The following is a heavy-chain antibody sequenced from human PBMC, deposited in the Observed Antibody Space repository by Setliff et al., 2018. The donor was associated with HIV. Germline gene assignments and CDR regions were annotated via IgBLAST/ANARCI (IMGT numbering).Heavy chain of an antibody. CDR3: ARDRSNWNYGKNYMDV. D-gene: IGHD1-7*01. CDR2: INHSGST. Sequence: PGGSLRLSCAASGFSFSSYGMNWIRQPPGKGLEWIGEINHSGSTNYNPSLKSRVTISVDTSKSQFSLKLTSVTAADTAVYYCARDRSNWNYGKNYMDVWGKGTTVTVSS. V-gene: IGHV4-34*01. J-gene: IGHJ6*03. CDR1: GFSFSSYG.